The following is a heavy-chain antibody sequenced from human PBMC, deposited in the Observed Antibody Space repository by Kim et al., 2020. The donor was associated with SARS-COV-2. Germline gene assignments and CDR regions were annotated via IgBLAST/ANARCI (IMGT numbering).Heavy chain of an antibody. CDR3: ARQRGDSSAVGWFDP. CDR1: GGSVSSYY. V-gene: IGHV4-59*08. J-gene: IGHJ5*02. CDR2: ISYSGST. D-gene: IGHD2-21*02. Sequence: SETLSLTCTVSGGSVSSYYWSWIRQPPGKGLEWIGCISYSGSTNYNPSLKSRVTISGDTSKNQFSLKLSSVTAADTAVYYCARQRGDSSAVGWFDPWGQGTLVTVSS.